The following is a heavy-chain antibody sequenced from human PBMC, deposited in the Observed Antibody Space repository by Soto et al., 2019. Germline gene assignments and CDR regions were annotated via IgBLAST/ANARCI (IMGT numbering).Heavy chain of an antibody. CDR1: GFTFSDYY. Sequence: PGGSLRLSCAASGFTFSDYYMSWIRRAPGKGLEWVSYISSSSSYTNYADSVKGRFTISRDNAKNSLYLQMNSLRAEDTAVYYCARVLVSSSWLGAFDIWGQGTMVTVSS. J-gene: IGHJ3*02. CDR3: ARVLVSSSWLGAFDI. CDR2: ISSSSSYT. D-gene: IGHD6-13*01. V-gene: IGHV3-11*06.